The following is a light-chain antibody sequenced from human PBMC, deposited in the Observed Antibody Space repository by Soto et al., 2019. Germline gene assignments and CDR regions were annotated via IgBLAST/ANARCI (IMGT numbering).Light chain of an antibody. Sequence: EIVLTQSPATLSSSPGERATLSCRASQHIWSYLAWYQQKPGQAPRLLMYDASKRATGIPARFSGSGSGTDFTLTISSLEPEDFAVYHCQQRSRWPWTFGQGTKVDIK. CDR1: QHIWSY. J-gene: IGKJ1*01. CDR2: DAS. V-gene: IGKV3-11*01. CDR3: QQRSRWPWT.